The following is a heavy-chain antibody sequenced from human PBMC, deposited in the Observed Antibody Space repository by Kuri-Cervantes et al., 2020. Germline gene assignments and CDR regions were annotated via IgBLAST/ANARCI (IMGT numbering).Heavy chain of an antibody. V-gene: IGHV4-59*13. Sequence: SETLSLTCNVSGGIISHYDWSWIRQPPGKGLEWIGYIYYSGSTNYNPSLKSRVTISVDTSKNQFSLKLSSVTAADTAVYYCARMGRYCSGGSCYPIGYFDLWGRGTLVTVSS. CDR3: ARMGRYCSGGSCYPIGYFDL. J-gene: IGHJ2*01. CDR2: IYYSGST. D-gene: IGHD2-15*01. CDR1: GGIISHYD.